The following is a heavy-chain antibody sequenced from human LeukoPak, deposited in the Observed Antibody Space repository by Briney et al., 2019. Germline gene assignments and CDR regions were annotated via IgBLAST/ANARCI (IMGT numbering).Heavy chain of an antibody. CDR3: ARHARDTAMATDDFFDY. J-gene: IGHJ4*02. D-gene: IGHD5-18*01. V-gene: IGHV5-10-1*01. CDR2: IGPSDSYT. Sequence: GESLNISCKGSGYSFTSYWISRVRQMHGKGLEWMGRIGPSDSYTNYSPSFQGHVTISADKSISTAYLQWSSLKASDTAMYYCARHARDTAMATDDFFDYWGQGTLVTVSS. CDR1: GYSFTSYW.